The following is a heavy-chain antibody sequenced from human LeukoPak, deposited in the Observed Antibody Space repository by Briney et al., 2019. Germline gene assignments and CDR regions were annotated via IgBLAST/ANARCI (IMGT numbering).Heavy chain of an antibody. CDR1: GYTFTSYG. CDR3: ARDEGDYDFWSGSGPVRYFDY. CDR2: ISAYNGNT. V-gene: IGHV1-18*01. D-gene: IGHD3-3*01. J-gene: IGHJ4*02. Sequence: GASVKVSCKASGYTFTSYGISWVRQAPGQGLEWMGWISAYNGNTNYAQKLQGRVTMTTDTSTSTAYMELRSLGSDDTAVYYCARDEGDYDFWSGSGPVRYFDYWGQGTLVTVSS.